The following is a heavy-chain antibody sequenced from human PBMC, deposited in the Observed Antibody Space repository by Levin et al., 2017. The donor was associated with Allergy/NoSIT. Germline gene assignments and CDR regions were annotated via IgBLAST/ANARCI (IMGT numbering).Heavy chain of an antibody. J-gene: IGHJ6*03. V-gene: IGHV3-48*02. Sequence: PGGSLRLSCAASGFTFSAYSMNWVRQAPGKGLEWISYISTRSSPIYYADSVKGRFTISRDNSKNSLYLQMNSLRDDDTAVYYCARPSTDGPYYYYFDVWGKGTAVTVSS. D-gene: IGHD5-24*01. CDR1: GFTFSAYS. CDR3: ARPSTDGPYYYYFDV. CDR2: ISTRSSPI.